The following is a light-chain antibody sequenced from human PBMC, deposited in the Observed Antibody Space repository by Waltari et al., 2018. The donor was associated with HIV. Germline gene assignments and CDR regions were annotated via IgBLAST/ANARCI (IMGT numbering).Light chain of an antibody. V-gene: IGKV3-15*01. CDR3: QQYGNWYT. CDR1: QSVRST. CDR2: GAS. J-gene: IGKJ2*01. Sequence: EIVMTQSPVTLSVSPGERATLSCRASQSVRSTLAWYQQKPGQAPRLLIYGASTRATGIPARFSGSGSGTEFTLTISSLQSEDFAVYYCQQYGNWYTFGQGTKLEIK.